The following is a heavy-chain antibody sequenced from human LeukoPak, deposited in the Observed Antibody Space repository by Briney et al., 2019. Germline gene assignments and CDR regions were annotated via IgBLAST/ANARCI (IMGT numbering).Heavy chain of an antibody. Sequence: SETLSLTCTVSGGSISSGSYYWSWIRQPAGKGLEWIGRIYTSGSTNYNPSLASRVTISVDTSKNQFSLKLSSVTAADTAVYYCVRDGSGGYWGQGTLVTVSS. CDR3: VRDGSGGY. CDR2: IYTSGST. CDR1: GGSISSGSYY. D-gene: IGHD3-10*01. J-gene: IGHJ4*02. V-gene: IGHV4-61*02.